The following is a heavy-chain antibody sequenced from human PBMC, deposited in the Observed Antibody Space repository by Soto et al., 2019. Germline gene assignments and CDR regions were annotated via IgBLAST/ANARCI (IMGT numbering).Heavy chain of an antibody. V-gene: IGHV3-48*02. CDR1: GFTFYNHW. D-gene: IGHD3-22*01. Sequence: GGSLRLSCAASGFTFYNHWMHWVRQAPGKGLEWVSYISSSSSTIYYADSVKGRFTISRDNAKNSLYLQMNSLRDEDTAVYYCASHNTYYYDSSGFPLDYWGQGTLVTVSS. J-gene: IGHJ4*02. CDR2: ISSSSSTI. CDR3: ASHNTYYYDSSGFPLDY.